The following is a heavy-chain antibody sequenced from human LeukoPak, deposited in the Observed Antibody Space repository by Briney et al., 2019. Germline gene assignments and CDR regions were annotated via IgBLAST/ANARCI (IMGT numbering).Heavy chain of an antibody. Sequence: PGGSLRLSCAASGFTFSNSWMSWVRQAPGKGLEWVANINEDGTEKYSVDSVRGRFTISRDNAKNSLYLQMNSLKAEDTAMYYCARDWTRFDFGGQGTLVTVSS. CDR3: ARDWTRFDF. V-gene: IGHV3-7*01. CDR2: INEDGTEK. D-gene: IGHD3/OR15-3a*01. J-gene: IGHJ4*02. CDR1: GFTFSNSW.